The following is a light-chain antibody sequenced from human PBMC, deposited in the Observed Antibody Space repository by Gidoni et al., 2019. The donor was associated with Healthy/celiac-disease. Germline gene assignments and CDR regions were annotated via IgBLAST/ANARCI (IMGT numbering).Light chain of an antibody. Sequence: DTVLTQSPGTLSLSPGERATLSCRASQSVSSSYLAWYQQKPAQAPRLLIYGASSRAPSIPDRCSGSGSGTDFTLTISRLEHEDFAVYYCQQYGSSPQTFGQGTKVEIK. V-gene: IGKV3-20*01. CDR2: GAS. J-gene: IGKJ1*01. CDR1: QSVSSSY. CDR3: QQYGSSPQT.